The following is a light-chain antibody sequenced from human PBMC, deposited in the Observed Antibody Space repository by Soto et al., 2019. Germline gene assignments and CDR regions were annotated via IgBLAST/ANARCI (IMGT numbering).Light chain of an antibody. J-gene: IGKJ2*01. Sequence: EIVLTQSPGTLSLSPGERATLSCRASQSVSSSSYLAWYQQKPGQAPRLLIYGASSRATGIPDRFSGSGSATDFTLTISRMKPEDFAVYYCRQYGSSPSYTFGQGNKLEMK. CDR2: GAS. V-gene: IGKV3-20*01. CDR1: QSVSSSSY. CDR3: RQYGSSPSYT.